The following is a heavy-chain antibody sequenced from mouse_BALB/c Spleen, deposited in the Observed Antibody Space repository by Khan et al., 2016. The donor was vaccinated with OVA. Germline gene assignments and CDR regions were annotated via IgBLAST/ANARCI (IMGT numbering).Heavy chain of an antibody. Sequence: EVQLQESGPSLVKPSPSLSLTCTVTGYSITSNYAWNWIRQFPGNQLEWMGYISYSGSTNYNPSLTSRISLTRDTSKNQFFLQLNSVTTEDTATYYCARGNYDGYALDYWGQGTSITVSS. CDR1: GYSITSNYA. V-gene: IGHV3-2*02. D-gene: IGHD2-4*01. CDR3: ARGNYDGYALDY. J-gene: IGHJ4*01. CDR2: ISYSGST.